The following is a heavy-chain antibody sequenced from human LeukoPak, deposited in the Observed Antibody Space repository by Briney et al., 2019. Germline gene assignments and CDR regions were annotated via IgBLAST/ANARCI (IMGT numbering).Heavy chain of an antibody. CDR2: IYPGDSDT. D-gene: IGHD3-22*01. Sequence: GESLQISCKGSGYIFTSYWIDWVRQVPGKGVEWMGIIYPGDSDTRYSPSFQGQVTISADKSISTAYLQWSSLKASDTAMYYCARRDSRKIMDVWGQGTTVTVSS. CDR1: GYIFTSYW. CDR3: ARRDSRKIMDV. J-gene: IGHJ6*02. V-gene: IGHV5-51*01.